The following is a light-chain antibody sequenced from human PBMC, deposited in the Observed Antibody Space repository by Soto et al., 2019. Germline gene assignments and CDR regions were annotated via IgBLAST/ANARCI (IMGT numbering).Light chain of an antibody. Sequence: EILLPPSPDSLAVSLAERATIHSKTSQSALHMPTNKNYLAWYQQKPGQTPKLLIYWASTRESGVPDRFSGSGSGTDFTLTISSLQAEDVAVYYCQQYFTTPRLGFGGGTKVDIK. CDR2: WAS. CDR3: QQYFTTPRLG. CDR1: QSALHMPTNKNY. V-gene: IGKV4-1*01. J-gene: IGKJ4*01.